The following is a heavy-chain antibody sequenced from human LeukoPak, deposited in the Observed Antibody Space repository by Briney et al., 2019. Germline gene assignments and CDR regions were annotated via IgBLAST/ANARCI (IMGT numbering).Heavy chain of an antibody. Sequence: GASVKVSCKASGYTFTSYYMHWVRQAPGQGLEWMGIINPSGGSTSYAQKFQGRVTMTRDTSTSTVYMELSSLRSEDTAVYYCATSPPYDYGDYGKSNPAFDIWGQGTMVTVSS. J-gene: IGHJ3*02. V-gene: IGHV1-46*01. D-gene: IGHD4-17*01. CDR3: ATSPPYDYGDYGKSNPAFDI. CDR1: GYTFTSYY. CDR2: INPSGGST.